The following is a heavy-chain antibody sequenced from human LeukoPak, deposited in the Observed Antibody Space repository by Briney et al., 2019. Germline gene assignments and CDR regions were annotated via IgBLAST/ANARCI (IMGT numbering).Heavy chain of an antibody. CDR3: ARYSITGTTFYYYGMGV. V-gene: IGHV4-59*01. Sequence: SETLSLTCTVSGGSISSYYWSWIRQPPGKGLEWIGYFYYSGSTNYNPSLKGRVTMSVDTSKNQFSLKLSSVTAADTAVYYCARYSITGTTFYYYGMGVWGQGTTVTVSS. J-gene: IGHJ6*02. CDR1: GGSISSYY. CDR2: FYYSGST. D-gene: IGHD1-7*01.